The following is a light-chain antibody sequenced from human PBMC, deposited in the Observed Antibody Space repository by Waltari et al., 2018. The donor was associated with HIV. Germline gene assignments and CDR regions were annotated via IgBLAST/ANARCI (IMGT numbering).Light chain of an antibody. V-gene: IGKV3-15*01. CDR2: GAS. CDR1: QTVSTT. CDR3: QQYNNLPQT. Sequence: EIVMTQSPATLSVSPGERATLSCRASQTVSTTLAWYQQKPGQAPRLLIFGASNRATGIPARFSGSGSGTEFTLTISSLQSEDFAVYYCQQYNNLPQTFGQGTNLEIK. J-gene: IGKJ2*01.